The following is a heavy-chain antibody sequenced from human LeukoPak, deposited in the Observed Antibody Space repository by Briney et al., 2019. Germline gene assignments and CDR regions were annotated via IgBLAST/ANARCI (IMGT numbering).Heavy chain of an antibody. D-gene: IGHD6-25*01. Sequence: SETLSLTCTVSGGSINNYYWSWIRQPPGKGLEWIGYIHYSGSTKYNPSLKSRVTMSVDTSKNQFSLKLSSVIAADTAVYYCARVRRGIAAAGQGAFDIWGQGTMVTVPS. CDR1: GGSINNYY. V-gene: IGHV4-59*12. CDR3: ARVRRGIAAAGQGAFDI. CDR2: IHYSGST. J-gene: IGHJ3*02.